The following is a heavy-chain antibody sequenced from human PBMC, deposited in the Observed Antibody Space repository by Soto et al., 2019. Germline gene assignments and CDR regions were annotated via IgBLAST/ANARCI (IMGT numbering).Heavy chain of an antibody. Sequence: QVQLQESGPGLVKPSQTLSLTFTVSGGSISSGGYYWCWICLHPGKGLEWIVYIYYSGSTYDNPSLKSRVTISVDTSKNQFYLKLSSVTAEDTDVYYCASAREVWFDPWGQGTLVTVSS. J-gene: IGHJ5*02. CDR3: ASAREVWFDP. V-gene: IGHV4-31*03. CDR2: IYYSGST. CDR1: GGSISSGGYY.